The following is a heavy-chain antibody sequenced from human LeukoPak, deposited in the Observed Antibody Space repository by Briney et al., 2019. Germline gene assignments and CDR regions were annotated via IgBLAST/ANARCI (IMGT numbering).Heavy chain of an antibody. D-gene: IGHD3-22*01. J-gene: IGHJ4*02. Sequence: GGSLRLSCAASGFIFSNVWMTWVRQAPGKGLEWVGRIKSKTHGGTMDYAAPVKGRFTISRDDSKSTLFLQVNDLKTEDTAMYYCTTLGYSGYAFSCWGQGTLVTVSS. CDR3: TTLGYSGYAFSC. V-gene: IGHV3-15*01. CDR1: GFIFSNVW. CDR2: IKSKTHGGTM.